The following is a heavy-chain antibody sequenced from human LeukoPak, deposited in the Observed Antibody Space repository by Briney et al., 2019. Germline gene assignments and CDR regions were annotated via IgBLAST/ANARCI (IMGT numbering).Heavy chain of an antibody. CDR2: IYYSGTT. CDR1: GGSISGSYYY. V-gene: IGHV4-39*07. D-gene: IGHD3-10*01. CDR3: ARGRRYYGSGPYYYMDV. Sequence: SETLSLTCTVSGGSISGSYYYWGWIRQPPGKGLEWIGNIYYSGTTYYNPSLKSRVTISVDTSKNQFSLELNSVTAADTAVYYCARGRRYYGSGPYYYMDVWGKGTTVTVSS. J-gene: IGHJ6*03.